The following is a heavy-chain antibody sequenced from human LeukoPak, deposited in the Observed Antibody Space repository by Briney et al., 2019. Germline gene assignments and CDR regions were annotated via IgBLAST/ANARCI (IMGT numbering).Heavy chain of an antibody. CDR3: SRENGAFSPFGY. V-gene: IGHV4-4*02. CDR2: ITLTGLT. CDR1: GGSISNTNW. Sequence: SGTLSLTCGVSGGSISNTNWWSWVRQPPGQGLEWIGEITLTGLTHYNPSLESRVTVSLDKSKNQLSPNLTSVTAADTAVYYCSRENGAFSPFGYWGQGTLVTVLS. D-gene: IGHD2-8*01. J-gene: IGHJ4*02.